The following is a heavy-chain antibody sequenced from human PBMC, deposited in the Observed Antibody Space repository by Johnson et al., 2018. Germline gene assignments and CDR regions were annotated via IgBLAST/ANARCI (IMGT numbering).Heavy chain of an antibody. Sequence: QVQLVQSGGGVVQPGRSLRVSCAASGFTFSSYGMHWVRQAPGKGLEWVAVISYDGNNKYYADSVKGRFTIARDNAKNSLYLQMNSLRAEDTAVYYCARAPYEMTTVVPEYFQHWGQGTLVIVSS. CDR3: ARAPYEMTTVVPEYFQH. D-gene: IGHD4-23*01. CDR2: ISYDGNNK. V-gene: IGHV3-33*05. CDR1: GFTFSSYG. J-gene: IGHJ1*01.